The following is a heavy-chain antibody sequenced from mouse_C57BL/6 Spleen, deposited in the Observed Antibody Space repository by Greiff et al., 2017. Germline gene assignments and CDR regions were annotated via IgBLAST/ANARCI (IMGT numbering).Heavy chain of an antibody. J-gene: IGHJ2*01. CDR1: GYAFSSSW. CDR3: ARSKGPDGYYVAY. Sequence: VQLQQSGPELVKPGASVKISCKASGYAFSSSWMNWVKQRPGKGLEWIGRIYPGDGDTNYNGKFKGKATLTADKSSSTAYMQLSSLTSEDSAVYFCARSKGPDGYYVAYWGQGTTLTVSS. CDR2: IYPGDGDT. D-gene: IGHD2-3*01. V-gene: IGHV1-82*01.